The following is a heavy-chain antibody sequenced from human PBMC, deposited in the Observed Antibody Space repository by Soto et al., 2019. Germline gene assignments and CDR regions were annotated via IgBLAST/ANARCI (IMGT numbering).Heavy chain of an antibody. J-gene: IGHJ4*02. V-gene: IGHV3-11*06. CDR2: ISSSSSYT. CDR1: GFTFSDYY. Sequence: QVQLVESGGGLVKPGGSLRLSCAASGFTFSDYYMSWIRQAPGKGLEWVSYISSSSSYTNYADSVKGRFTISRDNAKNSLYLQMNSLRAEDTAVYYCARDYGSGSYYRFDFIGYWGQGTLVTVSS. D-gene: IGHD3-10*01. CDR3: ARDYGSGSYYRFDFIGY.